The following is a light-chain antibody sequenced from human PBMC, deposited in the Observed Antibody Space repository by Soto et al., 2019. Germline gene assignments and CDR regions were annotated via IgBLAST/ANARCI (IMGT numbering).Light chain of an antibody. CDR3: QQYGGMWT. CDR1: QSIINW. Sequence: DIPMRKSPSTLSASLGDRVTITCRASQSIINWLAWYQDKPGKAPKVLIYDASNLEYGVPSRFSGSGFGTEFIITISRLQTDDFATYCRQQYGGMWTFGQGTKVDIK. CDR2: DAS. V-gene: IGKV1-5*01. J-gene: IGKJ1*01.